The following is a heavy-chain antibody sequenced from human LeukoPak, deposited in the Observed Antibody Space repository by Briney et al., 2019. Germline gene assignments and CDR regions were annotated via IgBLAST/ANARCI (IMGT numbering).Heavy chain of an antibody. J-gene: IGHJ4*02. CDR2: ISSSSSYI. CDR3: ARKGYSSSSGGGYFDY. CDR1: GFTFSGSA. V-gene: IGHV3-21*01. D-gene: IGHD6-6*01. Sequence: GGSLRLSCAASGFTFSGSAMHWVRQAPGKGLEWVSSISSSSSYIYYADSVKGRFTISRDNAKNSLYLQMNSLRAEDTAVYYCARKGYSSSSGGGYFDYWGQGTLVTVSS.